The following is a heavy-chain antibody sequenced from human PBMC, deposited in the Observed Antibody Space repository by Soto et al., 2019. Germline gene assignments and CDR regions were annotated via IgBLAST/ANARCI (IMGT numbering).Heavy chain of an antibody. J-gene: IGHJ6*02. Sequence: VQLVQSGAEVKKPGSSVKLSCKASGGTFNRYTNSWVRQAPGQGLEWMGGIIPIFGTANYAQKFQGRVAIIADESTSAAYMELRSLRSEDTAVYYCALWGFRDGNNAKYNYSGMDVWGQGTTVTVSS. D-gene: IGHD3-10*01. V-gene: IGHV1-69*01. CDR2: IIPIFGTA. CDR1: GGTFNRYT. CDR3: ALWGFRDGNNAKYNYSGMDV.